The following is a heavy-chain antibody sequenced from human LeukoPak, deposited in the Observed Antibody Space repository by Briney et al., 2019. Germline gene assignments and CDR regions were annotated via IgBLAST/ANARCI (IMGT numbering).Heavy chain of an antibody. CDR1: GFTFSSYS. D-gene: IGHD6-19*01. V-gene: IGHV3-21*01. J-gene: IGHJ4*02. CDR2: ISSSSSYI. Sequence: PGGSLRLSCAASGFTFSSYSMNWVRQAPGKGLEWVSSISSSSSYIYYADSVKGRFTISRDNAKNSLYLQMNSLRAEDTAVYYCARGIIAVAGTPHGYWRQGTLVTVSS. CDR3: ARGIIAVAGTPHGY.